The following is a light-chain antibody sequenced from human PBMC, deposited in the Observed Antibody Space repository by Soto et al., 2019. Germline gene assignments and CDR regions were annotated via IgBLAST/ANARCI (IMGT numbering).Light chain of an antibody. CDR3: QQYNNWLTWT. Sequence: EIVMTQSPATLSVSPGERATLSCRASQSVSGNLAWYQQKPGQAPRLLIYGASTSATGIPARFSGSGSGTEFTLTISSLQSEDFAVYYCQQYNNWLTWTFGQGTKVVIK. CDR2: GAS. J-gene: IGKJ1*01. CDR1: QSVSGN. V-gene: IGKV3-15*01.